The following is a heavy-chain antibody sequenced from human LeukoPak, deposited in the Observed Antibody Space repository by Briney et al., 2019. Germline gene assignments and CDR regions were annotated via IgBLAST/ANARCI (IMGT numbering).Heavy chain of an antibody. D-gene: IGHD4-17*01. CDR3: ARDPNGDYIGAFDM. Sequence: GALRLSCTASGFTFSAYAMMWVRQAPGKGPEWVSAIRGGGGSAFYADSVKGRFTISRDNSKYTLFLRMNSLRAEDTAVYYCARDPNGDYIGAFDMWGPGTMVTVSS. V-gene: IGHV3-23*01. CDR1: GFTFSAYA. J-gene: IGHJ3*02. CDR2: IRGGGGSA.